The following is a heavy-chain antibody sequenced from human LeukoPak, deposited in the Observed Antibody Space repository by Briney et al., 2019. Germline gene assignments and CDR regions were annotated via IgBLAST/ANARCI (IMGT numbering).Heavy chain of an antibody. V-gene: IGHV4-30-4*02. Sequence: PSETLSLTCTVSGGSISSGDYYWSWIRQPPGKGLEWIGYIYYSGSTYYNPSLKSRVTISVDTSKNQFSLNLTSVTAADTAVYYCARDAYNSGWYLRYFDYWGQGTLVTVSS. D-gene: IGHD6-19*01. CDR2: IYYSGST. CDR3: ARDAYNSGWYLRYFDY. J-gene: IGHJ4*02. CDR1: GGSISSGDYY.